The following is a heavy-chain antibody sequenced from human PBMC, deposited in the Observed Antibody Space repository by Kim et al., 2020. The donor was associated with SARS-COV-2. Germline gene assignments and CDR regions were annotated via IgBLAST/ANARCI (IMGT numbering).Heavy chain of an antibody. D-gene: IGHD1-26*01. CDR3: ARDAWAQGWTDGFDY. Sequence: GGSLRLSCAASGFTFTSFCMSWVRQAPGKGLEWVANINQHGSETKYVDSVKGRFTISRDNAKDSVYLQMNNLRAEDRAVYYCARDAWAQGWTDGFDYWS. CDR2: INQHGSET. V-gene: IGHV3-7*01. CDR1: GFTFTSFC. J-gene: IGHJ4*01.